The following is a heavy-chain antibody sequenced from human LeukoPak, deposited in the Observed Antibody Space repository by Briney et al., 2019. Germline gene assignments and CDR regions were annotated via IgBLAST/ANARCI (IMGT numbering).Heavy chain of an antibody. Sequence: PGGSLRLSCAASGFTFSSYGMHWVRQAPGKGLEWVAIIRYDGSNKYYADSVKGRYTISRDNSKNTLYLQMNSLRAEDTAVYYCEKESVQYSSSWYYFDYWGQGTLVTVSS. CDR1: GFTFSSYG. CDR2: IRYDGSNK. J-gene: IGHJ4*02. V-gene: IGHV3-30*02. D-gene: IGHD6-13*01. CDR3: EKESVQYSSSWYYFDY.